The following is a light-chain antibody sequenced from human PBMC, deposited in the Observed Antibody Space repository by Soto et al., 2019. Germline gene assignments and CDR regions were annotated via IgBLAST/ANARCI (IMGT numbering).Light chain of an antibody. J-gene: IGLJ1*01. CDR2: EVT. CDR3: RSYTIINTRACV. Sequence: QSALTQPASVSGSPGQSITISCTGTSGDIGSYNRVSWYQQHPGKAPKLIIYEVTDRPSGVSNRFSGSKSGNTASLTISGLQAEDEAESYCRSYTIINTRACVFGTGTKVTVL. V-gene: IGLV2-14*01. CDR1: SGDIGSYNR.